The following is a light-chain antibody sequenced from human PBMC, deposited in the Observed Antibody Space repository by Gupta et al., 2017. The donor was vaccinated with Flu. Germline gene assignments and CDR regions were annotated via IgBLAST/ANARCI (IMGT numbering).Light chain of an antibody. CDR2: DDS. V-gene: IGLV3-21*02. CDR1: DIGVRS. CDR3: QVWDSSNNYYV. Sequence: SYVLTQPPSVTGAPGQTATITCGGDDIGVRSVHWFRQRPGQAPVLVVYDDSDRPSGIPERFSGSNSGNTATLTITRVEAGDEADYYCQVWDSSNNYYVFGAGTKVTVL. J-gene: IGLJ1*01.